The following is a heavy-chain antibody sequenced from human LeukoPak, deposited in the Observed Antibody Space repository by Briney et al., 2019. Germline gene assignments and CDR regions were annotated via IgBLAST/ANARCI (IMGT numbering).Heavy chain of an antibody. J-gene: IGHJ5*02. Sequence: SETLSLTCAVYGGSFSGYYWSWIRQPPGKGLEWIGEINHSGSTNYNPSLKSRVTISVDTSKNQFSLKLSSVTAADTAVYYCARVYYGSGSYDKRSWFDPWGQGTLVTVSS. D-gene: IGHD3-10*01. CDR2: INHSGST. V-gene: IGHV4-34*01. CDR1: GGSFSGYY. CDR3: ARVYYGSGSYDKRSWFDP.